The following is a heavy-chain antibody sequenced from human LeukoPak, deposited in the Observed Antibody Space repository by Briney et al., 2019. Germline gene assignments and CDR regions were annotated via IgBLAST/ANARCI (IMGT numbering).Heavy chain of an antibody. Sequence: GASVKVSCKASGYTFTGYYMHWARQAPGQGLEWMGWINPNSGGTNYAQKFQGRVTMTRDTSISTAYMELSRLRSDDTAVYYCAKDGKTRNWNYYQAKPVYWGQGTLVTVSS. CDR2: INPNSGGT. V-gene: IGHV1-2*02. CDR3: AKDGKTRNWNYYQAKPVY. J-gene: IGHJ4*02. D-gene: IGHD1-7*01. CDR1: GYTFTGYY.